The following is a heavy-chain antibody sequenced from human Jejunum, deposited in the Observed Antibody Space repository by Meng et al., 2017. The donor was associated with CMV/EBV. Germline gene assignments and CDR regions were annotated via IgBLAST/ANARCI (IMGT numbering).Heavy chain of an antibody. Sequence: QVQLVQSGAEVKKPGASVKVSCKASGYTFTGYYMHWLRQAPGQGLEWVGRITPSSGGTTYAQKFQSRVTMTRDTSISTAYMELSSLRSDDAAIYYCVRANLGSADYWGQGTLVTVSS. CDR1: GYTFTGYY. CDR3: VRANLGSADY. J-gene: IGHJ4*02. V-gene: IGHV1-2*06. D-gene: IGHD7-27*01. CDR2: ITPSSGGT.